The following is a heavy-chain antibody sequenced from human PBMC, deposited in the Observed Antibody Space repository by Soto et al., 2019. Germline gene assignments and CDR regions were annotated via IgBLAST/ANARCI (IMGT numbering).Heavy chain of an antibody. Sequence: PGESLKISCAASGLTFTSYSMNWVRQAPGKGLEWVSFIHSSSSTIYYADSVKGRFTISRDNARNSLYLQMNSLRDEDTAVYYCARDRGYTYGFAFWGQGALVTVSS. CDR1: GLTFTSYS. J-gene: IGHJ4*02. CDR2: IHSSSSTI. CDR3: ARDRGYTYGFAF. D-gene: IGHD5-18*01. V-gene: IGHV3-48*02.